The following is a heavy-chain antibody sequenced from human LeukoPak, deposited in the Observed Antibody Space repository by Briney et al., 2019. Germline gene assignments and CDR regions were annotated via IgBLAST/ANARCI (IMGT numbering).Heavy chain of an antibody. D-gene: IGHD2-2*01. CDR2: ISACNGNT. J-gene: IGHJ5*02. V-gene: IGHV1-18*01. CDR3: ARDPCSSTSCYFDWFDP. CDR1: GYTFTSYG. Sequence: ASVKVSCKASGYTFTSYGISWVRQAPGQGLEWMGWISACNGNTNYTQKLQGRVTMTTDTSTSTAYMELRSLRSDDTAVYYCARDPCSSTSCYFDWFDPWGQGTLVTVSS.